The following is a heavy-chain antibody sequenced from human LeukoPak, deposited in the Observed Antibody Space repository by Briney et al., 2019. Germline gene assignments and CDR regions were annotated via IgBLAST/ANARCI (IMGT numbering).Heavy chain of an antibody. D-gene: IGHD6-13*01. J-gene: IGHJ4*02. CDR2: IYHSGST. CDR3: ARDPTGIAAAGNDY. CDR1: GYSISSGYY. Sequence: SETLSFNCTVSGYSISSGYYWGWTRQPPGKGLEWIRSIYHSGSTYYKPSLKSRVTISVATSKNQFSLKLSPVTAADTAVYYCARDPTGIAAAGNDYWGQGTLVTVSS. V-gene: IGHV4-38-2*02.